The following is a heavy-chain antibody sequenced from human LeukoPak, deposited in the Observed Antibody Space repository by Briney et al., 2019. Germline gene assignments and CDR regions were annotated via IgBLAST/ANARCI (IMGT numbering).Heavy chain of an antibody. CDR3: ASHHYYDSSGLDDYFDF. CDR1: GFTFSSYA. Sequence: PGGSLRLLFAASGFTFSSYAMSWVRQAPGKGLEWVSAISGSGDSTYYADSVEGRFTISRDNSKNTLYLQMNSLRAEDTAVYYCASHHYYDSSGLDDYFDFWGQGTLVTVSS. J-gene: IGHJ4*02. CDR2: ISGSGDST. V-gene: IGHV3-23*01. D-gene: IGHD3-22*01.